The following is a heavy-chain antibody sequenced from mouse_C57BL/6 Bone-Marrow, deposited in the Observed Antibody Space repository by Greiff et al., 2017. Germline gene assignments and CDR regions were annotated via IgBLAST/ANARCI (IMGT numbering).Heavy chain of an antibody. CDR3: ARDYDYDGYWYFDV. Sequence: QVQLQQPGAELVKPGASVKLSCKASGYTFTSYWMQWVKQRPGQGLEWIGEIDPSDSYTNYNQKFKGKATLTVDTSSSTAYMQLSSLTSEDSAVDYSARDYDYDGYWYFDVWGTGTTVTVSS. CDR1: GYTFTSYW. CDR2: IDPSDSYT. J-gene: IGHJ1*03. D-gene: IGHD2-4*01. V-gene: IGHV1-50*01.